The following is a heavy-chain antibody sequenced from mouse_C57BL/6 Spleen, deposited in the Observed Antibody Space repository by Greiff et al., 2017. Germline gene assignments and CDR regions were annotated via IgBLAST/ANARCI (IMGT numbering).Heavy chain of an antibody. CDR3: ARERSYDCFDY. J-gene: IGHJ2*01. CDR1: GYTFTSYW. Sequence: QVQLQQPGTELVKPGSSVKLSCKASGYTFTSYWMHWVKQRPGQGLEWIGNINPCNRGTNYNEKFKSKATLTVDKSSSTAYMLLSSLTSEDSAVNCCARERSYDCFDYWGQGTTLTVSA. D-gene: IGHD2-4*01. CDR2: INPCNRGT. V-gene: IGHV1-53*01.